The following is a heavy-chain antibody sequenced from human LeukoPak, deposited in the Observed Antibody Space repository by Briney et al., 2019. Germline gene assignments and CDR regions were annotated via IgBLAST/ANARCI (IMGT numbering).Heavy chain of an antibody. CDR2: IYHSGST. Sequence: PSETLSLTYTVSGYSISSGYYWGWIRQPPGKGLEWIGSIYHSGSTYYNPSLKSRVTISVDTSKNQFSLKLSSVTAADTAVYYCAREGTYYDILTGFDYWGQGTLVTVSS. CDR1: GYSISSGYY. V-gene: IGHV4-38-2*02. J-gene: IGHJ4*02. D-gene: IGHD3-9*01. CDR3: AREGTYYDILTGFDY.